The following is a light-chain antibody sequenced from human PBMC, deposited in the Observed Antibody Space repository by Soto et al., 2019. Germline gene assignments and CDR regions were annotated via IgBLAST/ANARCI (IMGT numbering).Light chain of an antibody. Sequence: QSALTQPASVSGYPGQSITISCTGTSSDVGSYNLVSWYQQHPGKAPKLMIYEVSKRPSGVSNRFSGSKSGNTASLTISGLQAEDEADYYCCSYAGSSTFVFGGGTKLTVL. CDR1: SSDVGSYNL. V-gene: IGLV2-23*02. J-gene: IGLJ2*01. CDR3: CSYAGSSTFV. CDR2: EVS.